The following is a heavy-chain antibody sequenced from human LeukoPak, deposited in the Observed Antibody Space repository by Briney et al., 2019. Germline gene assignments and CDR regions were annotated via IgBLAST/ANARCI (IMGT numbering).Heavy chain of an antibody. Sequence: GGSLRLSCAASGFRFSSYAMSWVRQAPGKGLEWVSAISGSGGSTYYADSVKGRFTISRDNSKNTLYLQMNSLRAEDTAVYYCAKDRAVIAAAGTFFDYWGQGTLVTVSS. CDR1: GFRFSSYA. V-gene: IGHV3-23*01. D-gene: IGHD6-13*01. CDR2: ISGSGGST. J-gene: IGHJ4*02. CDR3: AKDRAVIAAAGTFFDY.